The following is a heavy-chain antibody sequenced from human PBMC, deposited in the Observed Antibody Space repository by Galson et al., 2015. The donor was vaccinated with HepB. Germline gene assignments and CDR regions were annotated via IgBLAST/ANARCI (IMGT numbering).Heavy chain of an antibody. Sequence: SVKVSCKASGYTFTSYGISWVRQAPGQGLEWMGWISAYNGNTNYAQKLQGRVTMTTDTSTSTVYMELSSLRSEDTAVYYCARDPAAAGTGWWFDPWGQGTLVTVSS. CDR2: ISAYNGNT. CDR1: GYTFTSYG. V-gene: IGHV1-18*04. D-gene: IGHD6-13*01. J-gene: IGHJ5*02. CDR3: ARDPAAAGTGWWFDP.